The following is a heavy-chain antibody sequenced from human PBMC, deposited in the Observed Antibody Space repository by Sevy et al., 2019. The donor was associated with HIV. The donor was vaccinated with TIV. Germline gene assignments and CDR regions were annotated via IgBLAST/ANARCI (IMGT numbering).Heavy chain of an antibody. J-gene: IGHJ4*02. CDR1: GFTFSSYA. CDR2: ISYDGSNK. Sequence: GRSLRLSCAASGFTFSSYAMHWVRQAPGKGLEWVAVISYDGSNKYYADSVKGRFTISRDNSKNTLYLQMNSLRAEDTAVYYCARGRPLYYYDSSGYFGYWGQGTLVTVSS. CDR3: ARGRPLYYYDSSGYFGY. V-gene: IGHV3-30-3*01. D-gene: IGHD3-22*01.